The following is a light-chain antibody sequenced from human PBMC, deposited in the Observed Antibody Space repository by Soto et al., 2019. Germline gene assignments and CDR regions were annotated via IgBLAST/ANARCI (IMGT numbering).Light chain of an antibody. Sequence: EIVMTQSPATLSVSPGERATLSCRASQSVSNNLAWFQHKPGQAPRLLISGASARATGIPARFSGSGSGTEFTLTISSLQSEDFAVYYCQQYNDWPPWTFGQGTKVEIK. CDR3: QQYNDWPPWT. J-gene: IGKJ1*01. CDR1: QSVSNN. CDR2: GAS. V-gene: IGKV3-15*01.